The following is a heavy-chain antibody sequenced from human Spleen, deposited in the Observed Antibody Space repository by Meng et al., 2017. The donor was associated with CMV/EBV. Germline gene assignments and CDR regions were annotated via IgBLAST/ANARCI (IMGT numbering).Heavy chain of an antibody. CDR2: VDPEDGET. CDR1: GYTFNDYY. J-gene: IGHJ4*02. CDR3: AAGAPERFGEPRVDY. V-gene: IGHV1-69-2*01. Sequence: SGYTFNDYYMHWVQQAPGKGLEWMGLVDPEDGETIYAEKFQGRVTITADTSTDTAYMELSSLRSDDTAVYYCAAGAPERFGEPRVDYWGQGTLVTVSS. D-gene: IGHD3-10*01.